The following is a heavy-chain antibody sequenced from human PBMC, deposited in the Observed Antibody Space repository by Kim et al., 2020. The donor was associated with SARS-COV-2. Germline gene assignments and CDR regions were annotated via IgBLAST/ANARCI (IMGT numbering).Heavy chain of an antibody. D-gene: IGHD2-15*01. Sequence: GGSLRLSCAASRFTFSSYAMHWVRQAPGKGLEWVAVISYDGSNKYYADSVKGRFTISRDNSKNTLYLEMNSLRAEDTAVYYCARDGGVVATDYFGYWGQGTLVTVSS. CDR3: ARDGGVVATDYFGY. CDR2: ISYDGSNK. J-gene: IGHJ4*02. CDR1: RFTFSSYA. V-gene: IGHV3-30-3*01.